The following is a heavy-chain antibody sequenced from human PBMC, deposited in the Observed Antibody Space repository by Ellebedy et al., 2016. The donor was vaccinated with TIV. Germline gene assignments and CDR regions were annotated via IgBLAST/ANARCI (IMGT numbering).Heavy chain of an antibody. V-gene: IGHV1-18*04. CDR1: GYTFTNNG. Sequence: ASVKVSCKASGYTFTNNGISWVRQAPGQGLEWMGWISVHNGNTNFAQKFQGRVTMTTDTSTNTAYMELRSLRPDDTAVYYRARYSYDFLTGDNTRFDNWGQGTLVTVSS. D-gene: IGHD3-9*01. J-gene: IGHJ4*02. CDR3: ARYSYDFLTGDNTRFDN. CDR2: ISVHNGNT.